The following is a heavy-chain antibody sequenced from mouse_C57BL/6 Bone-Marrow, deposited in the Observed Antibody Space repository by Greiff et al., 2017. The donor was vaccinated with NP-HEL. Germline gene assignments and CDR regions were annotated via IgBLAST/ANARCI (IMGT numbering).Heavy chain of an antibody. CDR1: GYAFSSSW. D-gene: IGHD4-1*01. CDR2: IYPGDGDT. CDR3: ARGNWDWYFDV. V-gene: IGHV1-82*01. J-gene: IGHJ1*03. Sequence: QVQLQQSGPELVKPGASVKISCKASGYAFSSSWMNWVKQRPGKGLEWIGRIYPGDGDTNYNGKSKGKATLTADKSSSTAYMQLSSLTSEDSAVYFCARGNWDWYFDVWGTGTTVTVSS.